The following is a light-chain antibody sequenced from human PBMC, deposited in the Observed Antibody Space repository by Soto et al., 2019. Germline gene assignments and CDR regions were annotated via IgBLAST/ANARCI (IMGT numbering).Light chain of an antibody. J-gene: IGKJ5*01. CDR3: QQSYSTSIT. CDR2: AAS. Sequence: DIQITHSRSSLSASVGDRVTITCRSSQSISSYLNWYQQKPGKAPKLLIYAASSLQSGVPSRFSGSGSGTDFTLTISSLQPEDFATYYCQQSYSTSITLGQGTRLEIK. CDR1: QSISSY. V-gene: IGKV1-39*01.